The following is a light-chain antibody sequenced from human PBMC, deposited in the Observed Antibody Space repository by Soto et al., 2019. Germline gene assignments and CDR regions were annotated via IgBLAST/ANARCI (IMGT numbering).Light chain of an antibody. V-gene: IGKV1-5*03. CDR2: KAS. J-gene: IGKJ1*01. Sequence: DIQMTQSPSTLSASVGDRVTISCRASQSVGTWVAWFQQKPGKAPNVVIYKASNLQSGVPSRFSGSGSGTDFTLTISSLQPEDFATYYCQQYNRHWTFGQGTKVEIK. CDR3: QQYNRHWT. CDR1: QSVGTW.